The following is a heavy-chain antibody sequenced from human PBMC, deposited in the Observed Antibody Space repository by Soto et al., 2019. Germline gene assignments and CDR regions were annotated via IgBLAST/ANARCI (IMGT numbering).Heavy chain of an antibody. V-gene: IGHV3-30*18. D-gene: IGHD3-22*01. Sequence: GGSLRLSCEVSGFTFSAYGMHWARQAPGKGLEWVAAISHDGTNKNYGDSVKGRFTISRDNSKKTLYLQMNSLRPEDTALCYCAKDEYYYSRSGYYIFDSWGQGTLVTVSS. CDR2: ISHDGTNK. J-gene: IGHJ4*02. CDR3: AKDEYYYSRSGYYIFDS. CDR1: GFTFSAYG.